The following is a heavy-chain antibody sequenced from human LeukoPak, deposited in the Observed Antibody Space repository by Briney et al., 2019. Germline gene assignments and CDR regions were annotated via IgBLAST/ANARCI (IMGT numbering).Heavy chain of an antibody. V-gene: IGHV3-64*01. CDR2: ISSNGGST. Sequence: AGGSLRLSCAASGFTFSSYAMHWVRQAPGKGLEYVSAISSNGGSTYYANSVKGRFTISRDNSKNTLYLQMGSLRAEDMAVYYCARGYCSGTSCPTSYWGQGTLVTVSS. CDR3: ARGYCSGTSCPTSY. J-gene: IGHJ4*02. D-gene: IGHD2-2*01. CDR1: GFTFSSYA.